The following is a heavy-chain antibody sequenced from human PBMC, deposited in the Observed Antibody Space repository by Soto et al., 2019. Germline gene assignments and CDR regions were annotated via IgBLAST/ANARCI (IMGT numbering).Heavy chain of an antibody. J-gene: IGHJ3*02. Sequence: QLQQWGAGLLKPSETLSLTCVVSGGSFSTYYYNWIRQSPGKGLEWIGEINHSGNNNYSPSLKSRVTMSLDTSKNQFSLELTSVTAADTAVYYCARGGSNDWQVAFDIWGQGTMVTVSS. D-gene: IGHD3-9*01. CDR2: INHSGNN. CDR3: ARGGSNDWQVAFDI. V-gene: IGHV4-34*01. CDR1: GGSFSTYY.